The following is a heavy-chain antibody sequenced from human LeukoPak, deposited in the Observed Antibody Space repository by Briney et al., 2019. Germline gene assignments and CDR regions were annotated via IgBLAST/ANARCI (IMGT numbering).Heavy chain of an antibody. CDR3: ARLDRLGYYYDSSGYFGYFFDL. V-gene: IGHV4-39*01. J-gene: IGHJ2*01. CDR1: GGSITSDSYY. Sequence: ETLSLTCTVSGGSITSDSYYWGWIRQPPGKGLEWIGNFHKSGSTYYNSSLKSRVTISVDTSKNQFSLKLSSVTAADTAVYYCARLDRLGYYYDSSGYFGYFFDLWGRGTLVTVSS. CDR2: FHKSGST. D-gene: IGHD3-22*01.